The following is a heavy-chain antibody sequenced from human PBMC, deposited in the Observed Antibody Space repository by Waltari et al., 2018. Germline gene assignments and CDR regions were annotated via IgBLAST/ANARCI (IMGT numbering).Heavy chain of an antibody. V-gene: IGHV4-34*01. J-gene: IGHJ4*02. D-gene: IGHD3-16*01. CDR3: ARAGLRRKPPFDY. CDR2: SNHSGST. CDR1: GGSFSGYY. Sequence: QVQLQQWGAGLLQPSETLSLPCAVYGGSFSGYYWSWIRQPPGKGMDWIVESNHSGSTNYSPSLKSRFTISVDTSKNQFSLKLSSVTAADTAVYYCARAGLRRKPPFDYWGQGTLVTVSS.